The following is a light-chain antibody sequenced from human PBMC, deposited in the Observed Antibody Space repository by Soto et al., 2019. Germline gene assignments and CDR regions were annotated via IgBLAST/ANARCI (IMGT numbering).Light chain of an antibody. CDR2: WAS. CDR3: QHYYSPPLT. J-gene: IGKJ4*01. Sequence: DIVMTQSPDSLAVSLGERATINCKSSQTLFNRGNNRNYLAWYQQKPGQPPKLLIYWASIRESGVPDRFSGSGSGTDFSLTISNLQAEDVAVYYCQHYYSPPLTFRGGTKVEIK. CDR1: QTLFNRGNNRNY. V-gene: IGKV4-1*01.